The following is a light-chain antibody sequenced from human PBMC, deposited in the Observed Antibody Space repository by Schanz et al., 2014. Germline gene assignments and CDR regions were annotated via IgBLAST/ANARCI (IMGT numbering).Light chain of an antibody. V-gene: IGLV2-14*01. J-gene: IGLJ1*01. CDR1: GSADGAFTY. CDR2: DVS. CDR3: SAYTSSSTQV. Sequence: QSALTQPASVSGSPGQSITISCTATGSADGAFTYVSWYQQHPGKAPKLMIYDVSNRPSGVSNRFSGSKSGNTASLTISGLQAEDEADYYCSAYTSSSTQVFGTGTQLTVL.